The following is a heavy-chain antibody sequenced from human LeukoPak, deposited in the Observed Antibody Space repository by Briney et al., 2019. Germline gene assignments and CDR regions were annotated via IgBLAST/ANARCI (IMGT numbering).Heavy chain of an antibody. CDR1: GYSFSNYW. J-gene: IGHJ4*02. D-gene: IGHD4-11*01. CDR3: ARVPTSVSNPYYFDC. Sequence: GESLKISSKASGYSFSNYWIGWVRQMPGKGLEWMGIIYPDDSDTRYSPSFQGQVTISADKSITTGYLQWSSLKASDTAMYYCARVPTSVSNPYYFDCWGQGALVTVSS. V-gene: IGHV5-51*01. CDR2: IYPDDSDT.